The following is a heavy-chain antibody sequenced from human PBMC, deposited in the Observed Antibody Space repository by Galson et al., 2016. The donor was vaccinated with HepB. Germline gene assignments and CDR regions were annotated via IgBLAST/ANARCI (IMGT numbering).Heavy chain of an antibody. V-gene: IGHV3-43*01. CDR2: ITGDRANA. D-gene: IGHD4-23*01. J-gene: IGHJ4*02. CDR1: GFTFGTYT. CDR3: AKDHGGYSGFDY. Sequence: SLRLSCAASGFTFGTYTMHWIRQAPGEGLQWVSLITGDRANAYYADSVKGRFTISRDNRKNSLYLQMNSLRTEDTALYYCAKDHGGYSGFDYWGQG.